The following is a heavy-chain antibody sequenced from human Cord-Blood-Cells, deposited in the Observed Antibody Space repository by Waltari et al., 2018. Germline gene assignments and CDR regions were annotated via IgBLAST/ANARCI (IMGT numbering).Heavy chain of an antibody. Sequence: QVQLQQWGAGLLKPSETLSLTCSVYGRSFSGYYWSWIRQPPGKGLEWIGEINHNGSTNYNPSLKRRVTISVEPSKNQFSLKLSSVTAADTAVYYWARGHSSSWYAYWGQGTLVTVSS. J-gene: IGHJ4*02. CDR3: ARGHSSSWYAY. V-gene: IGHV4-34*01. CDR2: INHNGST. CDR1: GRSFSGYY. D-gene: IGHD6-13*01.